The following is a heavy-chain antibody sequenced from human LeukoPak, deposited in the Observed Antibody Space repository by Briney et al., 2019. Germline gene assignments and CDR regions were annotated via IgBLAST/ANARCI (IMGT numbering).Heavy chain of an antibody. CDR3: ARYLLYGSSSGGFDY. J-gene: IGHJ4*02. D-gene: IGHD6-6*01. V-gene: IGHV4-59*08. CDR1: GGSISSYY. Sequence: ETLSLTCTVSGGSISSYYWSWIRQPPGKGLEWIGYIYYSGSTNYNPSLKSRVTISVDTSKNQFSLKLCSVTAADTAVYYCARYLLYGSSSGGFDYWGQGTLVTVSS. CDR2: IYYSGST.